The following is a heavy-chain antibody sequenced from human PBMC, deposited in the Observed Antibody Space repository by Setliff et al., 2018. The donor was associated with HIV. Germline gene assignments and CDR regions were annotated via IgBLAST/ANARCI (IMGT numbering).Heavy chain of an antibody. Sequence: SETLSLTCAVSGGSIGTTTYYWGWIRQPPGKGLEWIGSIYYNGITNYNPSLRSRVTLSVDTSKNQVSLKLGSVTAADTAVYFCASAPLYFYDGSGYLKYWGQGSQVTVSS. V-gene: IGHV4-39*07. CDR2: IYYNGIT. CDR1: GGSIGTTTYY. CDR3: ASAPLYFYDGSGYLKY. D-gene: IGHD3-22*01. J-gene: IGHJ4*02.